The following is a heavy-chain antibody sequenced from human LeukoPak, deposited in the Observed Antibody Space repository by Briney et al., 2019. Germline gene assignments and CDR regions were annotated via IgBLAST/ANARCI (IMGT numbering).Heavy chain of an antibody. CDR1: GFTFSSYW. CDR2: INSDGSRT. CDR3: ARDGRDYYDSSGYYQTRVYFDY. V-gene: IGHV3-74*01. D-gene: IGHD3-22*01. Sequence: PGGSLRLSCAAPGFTFSSYWMPSVRHAPGKGLVWVSRINSDGSRTSYAESVKGRFTISRDNAKSTLYLQMNSLRAEDTAVYYCARDGRDYYDSSGYYQTRVYFDYWGQGTLVTVSS. J-gene: IGHJ4*02.